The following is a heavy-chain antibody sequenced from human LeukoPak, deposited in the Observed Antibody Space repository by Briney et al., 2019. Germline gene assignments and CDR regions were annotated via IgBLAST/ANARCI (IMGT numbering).Heavy chain of an antibody. CDR3: ARDLGYCSSTSCYRLPNWFDP. J-gene: IGHJ5*02. CDR1: GGPISGYY. V-gene: IGHV4-59*01. D-gene: IGHD2-2*01. CDR2: IYSSGST. Sequence: SETLSLTCTVSGGPISGYYWNWIRQPPGKGLEWIGYIYSSGSTIYNPSLKSRVAISVDTSKNQFSLRLTSVTAADTAVYYCARDLGYCSSTSCYRLPNWFDPWGQGTLVTVSS.